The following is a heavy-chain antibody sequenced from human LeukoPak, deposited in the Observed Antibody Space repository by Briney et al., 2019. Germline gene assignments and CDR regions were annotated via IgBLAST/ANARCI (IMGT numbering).Heavy chain of an antibody. V-gene: IGHV3-7*02. J-gene: IGHJ4*02. CDR1: GFIFRDFW. Sequence: PGGSLGLSCAASGFIFRDFWMTWVRQAPGKGLESVANINQGGGVKCYVEAVKGRFTISRDDTESSLYVQMNSLRDEDTAVYYCARFGYSGWNLENWGQGTLVTVSS. CDR3: ARFGYSGWNLEN. D-gene: IGHD5-12*01. CDR2: INQGGGVK.